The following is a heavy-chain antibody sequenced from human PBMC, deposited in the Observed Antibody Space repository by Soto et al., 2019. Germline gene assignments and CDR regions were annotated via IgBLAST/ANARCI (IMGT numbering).Heavy chain of an antibody. J-gene: IGHJ4*02. CDR3: ARSIHDFWSGYPQGFFDY. V-gene: IGHV3-64*02. CDR1: GFTFSTYA. Sequence: GGSLRLSCAASGFTFSTYAMHWVRQAPGKGLEYISAISSNGGNTFYADSVQGRFTISRDNSKNTLYLQVGSLRAEDMAVYYCARSIHDFWSGYPQGFFDYWGQGTLVTVSS. CDR2: ISSNGGNT. D-gene: IGHD3-3*01.